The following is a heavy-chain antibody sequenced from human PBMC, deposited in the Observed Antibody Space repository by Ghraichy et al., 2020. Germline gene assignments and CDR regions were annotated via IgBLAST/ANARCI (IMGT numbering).Heavy chain of an antibody. CDR2: ISSSSRSI. J-gene: IGHJ6*02. D-gene: IGHD4-23*01. Sequence: GGSLRLSCVGSGFIFGGYNLNWVRQSPGKGLEWISYISSSSRSIFYADSVKGRFTISRDNAQNSLFLQMRSLRDEDTAVYYCARASRVVRFYYYDGMDVWGQGTTVTVSS. CDR1: GFIFGGYN. CDR3: ARASRVVRFYYYDGMDV. V-gene: IGHV3-48*02.